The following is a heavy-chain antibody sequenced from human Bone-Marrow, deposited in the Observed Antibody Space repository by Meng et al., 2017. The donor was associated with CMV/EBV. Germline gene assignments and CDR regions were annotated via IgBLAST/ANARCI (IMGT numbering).Heavy chain of an antibody. J-gene: IGHJ6*02. CDR1: GFTFSSYA. Sequence: GGSLRLSCAASGFTFSSYAMHWVRQAPGKGLEWVAVISYDGSNKYYADSVKGRFNISRDNSKNTLYLQMNSRRAEDTAVYYCARNGVIIHHSYYGMDVWGQGTTVTVSS. CDR3: ARNGVIIHHSYYGMDV. D-gene: IGHD3-10*01. V-gene: IGHV3-30-3*01. CDR2: ISYDGSNK.